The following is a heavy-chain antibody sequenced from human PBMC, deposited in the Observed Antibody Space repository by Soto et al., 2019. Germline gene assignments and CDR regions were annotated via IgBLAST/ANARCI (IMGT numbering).Heavy chain of an antibody. CDR1: GFTFSSYA. D-gene: IGHD1-26*01. Sequence: GGSLRLSCAASGFTFSSYAMSWVRQAPGKGLEWVSAISGSGGSTYYADSVKGRFTISRDNSKNTLYLQMNSLRAEDTAVYYCAKDGFLGSLGLDAFDIWGQETMVTVSS. V-gene: IGHV3-23*01. J-gene: IGHJ3*02. CDR2: ISGSGGST. CDR3: AKDGFLGSLGLDAFDI.